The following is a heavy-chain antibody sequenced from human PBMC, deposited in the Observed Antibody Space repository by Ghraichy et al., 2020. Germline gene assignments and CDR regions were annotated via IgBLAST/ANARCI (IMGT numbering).Heavy chain of an antibody. CDR2: IYHSGFT. V-gene: IGHV4-38-2*02. J-gene: IGHJ4*02. CDR1: GYSISSGYY. Sequence: SETLSLTCTVSGYSISSGYYWGWIRQPPGKGLEWIGSIYHSGFTYYNPSLKSRVTISVDTSKNQFSLKLTSVTAADTAVYYCVRIEPSDYWGQGTLVTVSS. CDR3: VRIEPSDY. D-gene: IGHD1-14*01.